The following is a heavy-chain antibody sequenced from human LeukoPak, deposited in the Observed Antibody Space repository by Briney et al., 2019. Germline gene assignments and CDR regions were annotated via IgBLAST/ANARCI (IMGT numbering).Heavy chain of an antibody. V-gene: IGHV3-21*01. D-gene: IGHD5-12*01. CDR1: GFTFSSYS. CDR3: ARSRGVSWLRPTSPDY. Sequence: PGGSLRLSCAASGFTFSSYSMNWVRQAPGKGLEWVSSISSSSSYIYYADSVKGRFTISRDNAKNSLYLQMNSLRAEDTAVYYCARSRGVSWLRPTSPDYWGQGTLVTVSS. J-gene: IGHJ4*02. CDR2: ISSSSSYI.